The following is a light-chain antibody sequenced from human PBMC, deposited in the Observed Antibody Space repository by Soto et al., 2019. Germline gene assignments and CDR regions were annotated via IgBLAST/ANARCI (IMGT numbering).Light chain of an antibody. CDR3: QQYNSYPGT. CDR2: GAS. CDR1: QSVSSN. Sequence: IVMTQSPATLSVSPWERATLSCRASQSVSSNLAWYQQKPGQAPRLLIYGASTRATGIPARFSGSGSGTEFTLTISSLQPDDFATYYCQQYNSYPGTFGQGTKVDIK. V-gene: IGKV3-15*01. J-gene: IGKJ1*01.